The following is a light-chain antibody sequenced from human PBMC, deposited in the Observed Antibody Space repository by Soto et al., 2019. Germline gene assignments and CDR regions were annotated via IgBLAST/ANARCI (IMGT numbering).Light chain of an antibody. Sequence: QSALTQPASVSGPPGQSITISCTGSSSDVGAYNYVSWYQQHPGKAPKLMISEVSNRPSGVSDRFSCSKSGNTASLTISGLQAEDEADYYCSSYTRSSTLVVFGGGTKLTVL. V-gene: IGLV2-14*01. CDR1: SSDVGAYNY. CDR2: EVS. CDR3: SSYTRSSTLVV. J-gene: IGLJ2*01.